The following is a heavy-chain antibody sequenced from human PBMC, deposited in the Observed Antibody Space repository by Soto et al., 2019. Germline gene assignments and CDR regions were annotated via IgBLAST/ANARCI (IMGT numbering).Heavy chain of an antibody. CDR2: INHSGST. CDR3: ARGPGYYDSSGYFPTNYFQH. Sequence: ASETLSLTCAVYGGSFSGYYWSWIRQPPGKGLEWIGEINHSGSTNYNPSLKSRVTISVDTSKNQFSLKLSSVTAADTAVYYCARGPGYYDSSGYFPTNYFQHWGQGTLVTVSS. D-gene: IGHD3-22*01. CDR1: GGSFSGYY. V-gene: IGHV4-34*01. J-gene: IGHJ1*01.